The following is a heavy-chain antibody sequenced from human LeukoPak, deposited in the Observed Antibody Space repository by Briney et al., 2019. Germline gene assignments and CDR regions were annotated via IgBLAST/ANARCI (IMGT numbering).Heavy chain of an antibody. V-gene: IGHV4-30-4*01. J-gene: IGHJ3*02. Sequence: RPSETLSLTCTVSGGSISSGDYYWSWIRQPPGKGLEWIGYIYYSGSTYYNPSLKSRVTISVDTSKSQFSLKLSSVTAADTAVYYCARHRWLQLDAFDIWGQGTMVTVSS. CDR1: GGSISSGDYY. D-gene: IGHD5-24*01. CDR2: IYYSGST. CDR3: ARHRWLQLDAFDI.